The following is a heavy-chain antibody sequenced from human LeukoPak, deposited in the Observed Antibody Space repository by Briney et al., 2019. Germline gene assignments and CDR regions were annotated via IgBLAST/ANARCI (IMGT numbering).Heavy chain of an antibody. CDR3: ARGRVRGVIKTYYFDY. Sequence: SETLSLTCTVSGGSISSYYWSWIRQPPGKGLEWIGYIYYSGSTNYNPSLKSRVTISVDTSKSQFSLKLSSVTAADTAVYYCARGRVRGVIKTYYFDYWGQGTLVTVSS. J-gene: IGHJ4*02. CDR2: IYYSGST. CDR1: GGSISSYY. V-gene: IGHV4-59*01. D-gene: IGHD3-10*01.